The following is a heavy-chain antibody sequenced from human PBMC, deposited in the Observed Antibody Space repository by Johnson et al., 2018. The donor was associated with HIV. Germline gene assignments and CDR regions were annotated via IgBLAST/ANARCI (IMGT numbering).Heavy chain of an antibody. CDR2: IRYDGSNK. CDR1: GFTFSSYG. D-gene: IGHD6-19*01. CDR3: ARVVRGSNGWRGAFDI. J-gene: IGHJ3*02. Sequence: QVQLVESGGGVVQPGRSLRLSCAASGFTFSSYGMHWVRQAPGKGLEWVAVIRYDGSNKYYADSVKGRFTISRDNSKNTLYLHMNSLRAEDTAFYYCARVVRGSNGWRGAFDIWGQGTKVTVAS. V-gene: IGHV3-33*01.